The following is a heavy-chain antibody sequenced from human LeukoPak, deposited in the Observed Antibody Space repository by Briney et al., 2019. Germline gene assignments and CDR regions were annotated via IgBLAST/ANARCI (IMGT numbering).Heavy chain of an antibody. CDR2: IYYSGST. V-gene: IGHV4-59*01. J-gene: IGHJ4*02. CDR3: ARSVTMVRGVPYYFDY. D-gene: IGHD3-10*01. CDR1: GGSISSYY. Sequence: SETLSLTCTVSGGSISSYYWSWIRQTPGKGLEWIGYIYYSGSTNYNPSLKSRVTISVDTSKNQFSLKLSSVTAADTAVYYCARSVTMVRGVPYYFDYWGQGTLVTVSS.